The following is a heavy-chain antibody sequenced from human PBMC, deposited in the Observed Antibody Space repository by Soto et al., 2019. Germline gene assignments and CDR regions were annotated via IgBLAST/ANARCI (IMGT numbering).Heavy chain of an antibody. Sequence: EGSLKVSCKATGYRITDYAIHWVRQAPGHRLEWMGWVNAANGDTGSSQKFQGRVTITRDTSANTAYMELSSLRSEDTAVYFCARKSRGPMNPYDFWGQGTLVTVSS. CDR2: VNAANGDT. J-gene: IGHJ4*02. CDR1: GYRITDYA. CDR3: ARKSRGPMNPYDF. V-gene: IGHV1-3*01. D-gene: IGHD3-22*01.